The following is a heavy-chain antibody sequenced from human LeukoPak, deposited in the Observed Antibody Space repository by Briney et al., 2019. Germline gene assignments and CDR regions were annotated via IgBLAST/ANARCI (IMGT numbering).Heavy chain of an antibody. J-gene: IGHJ5*02. V-gene: IGHV4-34*01. CDR2: INHSGST. Sequence: SETLSLTCAVYGGSFSGYYWSWIRQPPGKGLEWIGEINHSGSTNYNPSLKSRVTISVDTSKNQFSPKLSSVTAADTAVYYCARGGGHIAARLTYWFDPWGQGTLVTVSS. CDR1: GGSFSGYY. CDR3: ARGGGHIAARLTYWFDP. D-gene: IGHD6-6*01.